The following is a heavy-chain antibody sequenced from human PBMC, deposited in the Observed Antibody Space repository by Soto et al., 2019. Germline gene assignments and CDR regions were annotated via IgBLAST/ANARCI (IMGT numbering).Heavy chain of an antibody. CDR2: IYWDDDK. Sequence: QITLKESGPPLVKPTQTLTLTCTFSGFSLSSRGEAVGWIRQPPGKALEWLALIYWDDDKRYSPSLKTRLAITKDTSRNQVVLTMTNMDPVDTATYFCAHMFGQVSPFNWFDPWGQGTLVTVSS. D-gene: IGHD3-10*02. CDR1: GFSLSSRGEA. CDR3: AHMFGQVSPFNWFDP. V-gene: IGHV2-5*02. J-gene: IGHJ5*02.